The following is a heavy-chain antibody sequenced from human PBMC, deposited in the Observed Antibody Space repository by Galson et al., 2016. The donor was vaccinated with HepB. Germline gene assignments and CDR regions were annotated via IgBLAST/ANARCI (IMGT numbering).Heavy chain of an antibody. CDR1: GFTFNTYN. CDR3: AKDRGDYIWGTYRYTLDAFDV. V-gene: IGHV3-21*01. D-gene: IGHD3-16*02. CDR2: ITSSSSYI. Sequence: SLRLSCAASGFTFNTYNMNWVRQTPGKGLELVSSITSSSSYIYYTDSVKGRFTISRDNAKNSLYLQMNSLRAEDTVIYYCAKDRGDYIWGTYRYTLDAFDVWGQGTMVAVSS. J-gene: IGHJ3*01.